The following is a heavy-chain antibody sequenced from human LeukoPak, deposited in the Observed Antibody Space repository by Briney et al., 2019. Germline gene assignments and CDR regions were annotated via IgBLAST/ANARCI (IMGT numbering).Heavy chain of an antibody. Sequence: GGSLRLSCAASGFTFSSYSMNWVRQAPGKGLEWTSYIERGSNTIYYADSVKGRFTISRDSVKNLLYLQMNSLRAEDTAVYYCADNLSRWGQGTLVTVSS. J-gene: IGHJ4*02. D-gene: IGHD1-1*01. V-gene: IGHV3-48*04. CDR1: GFTFSSYS. CDR2: IERGSNTI. CDR3: ADNLSR.